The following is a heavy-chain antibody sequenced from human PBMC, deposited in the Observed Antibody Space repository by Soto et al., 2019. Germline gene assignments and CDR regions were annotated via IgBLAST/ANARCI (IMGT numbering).Heavy chain of an antibody. CDR2: IYYSGST. CDR1: GGSISSSSYY. CDR3: ATIGKYYDFWSGYYNAFDI. Sequence: QLPLQESGPGLVKPSETLSLTCTVSGGSISSSSYYWGWIRQPPGKGLEWIGSIYYSGSTYYNPSLKSRVTISVDTSKNQFSLKLSSVTAADTAVYYCATIGKYYDFWSGYYNAFDIWGQGTMVTVSS. V-gene: IGHV4-39*01. D-gene: IGHD3-3*01. J-gene: IGHJ3*02.